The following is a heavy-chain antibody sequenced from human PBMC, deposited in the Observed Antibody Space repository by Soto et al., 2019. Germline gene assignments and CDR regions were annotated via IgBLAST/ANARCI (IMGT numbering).Heavy chain of an antibody. D-gene: IGHD3-16*01. Sequence: QVQLQQWGAGLLKPSETLSLTCAVYGGSFSGYYWSWIRQPPGKGLEWIGEINHSGRTNYNPSLKGRVTRSVDTSKNQFSLKLSSVTAADTAVYYCARLRGNLKHKRNYYYYMDVWGKGTTVTVSS. CDR3: ARLRGNLKHKRNYYYYMDV. CDR1: GGSFSGYY. CDR2: INHSGRT. J-gene: IGHJ6*03. V-gene: IGHV4-34*01.